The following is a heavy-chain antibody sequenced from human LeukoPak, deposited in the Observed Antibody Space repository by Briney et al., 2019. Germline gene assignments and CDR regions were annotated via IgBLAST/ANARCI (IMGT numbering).Heavy chain of an antibody. D-gene: IGHD4-17*01. CDR2: IKEDGSEE. J-gene: IGHJ4*02. V-gene: IGHV3-7*01. Sequence: GGSLRLSCTASGFTFSIYWMSWVRQAPGKGLEWVASIKEDGSEEHYVDSVKGRFTISRDNARNSVHVQMNSLRAEDSALYYCARGPNFGDYVDFLDSWGQGTLVTVSS. CDR3: ARGPNFGDYVDFLDS. CDR1: GFTFSIYW.